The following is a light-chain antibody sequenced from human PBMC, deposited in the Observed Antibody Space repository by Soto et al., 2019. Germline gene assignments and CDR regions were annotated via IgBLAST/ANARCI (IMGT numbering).Light chain of an antibody. J-gene: IGKJ1*01. CDR3: QQSYSTPWT. Sequence: IQLTQSPSSLSASLGDRVTITCRASQGISSYLAWYQQKPGKAPKLLIYAASSLQSGVPSRFSGSGSGTDFTLTISSLQPEDFATYYCQQSYSTPWTFGQGTKVDIK. CDR1: QGISSY. CDR2: AAS. V-gene: IGKV1-39*01.